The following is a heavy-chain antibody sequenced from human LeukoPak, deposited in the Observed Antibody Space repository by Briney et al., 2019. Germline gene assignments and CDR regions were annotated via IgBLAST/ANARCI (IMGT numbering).Heavy chain of an antibody. V-gene: IGHV4-59*06. D-gene: IGHD5-24*01. CDR2: IYYSGST. CDR3: ARARRDGYNYFDY. Sequence: PSETLSLTCTVSGGSISTYYWSWIRRPPGKGLEWIGYIYYSGSTYYSPSLKSRVTISVDTSKNQFSLKLSSVTAADTAVYYCARARRDGYNYFDYWGQGTLVTVSS. CDR1: GGSISTYY. J-gene: IGHJ4*02.